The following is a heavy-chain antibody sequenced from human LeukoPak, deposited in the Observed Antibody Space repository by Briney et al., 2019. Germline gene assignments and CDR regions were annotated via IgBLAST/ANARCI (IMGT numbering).Heavy chain of an antibody. J-gene: IGHJ6*03. Sequence: GGSLRLSCAASGFTFSSYSMNWVRQAPGKGLEWVSSISSSSSYIYYADSVKGRFTISRDNAKNSLYLQMNSLRAEDTAVYYCARGGVADHYYYYYYMDVWGKGTTVTVSS. D-gene: IGHD3-3*01. V-gene: IGHV3-21*01. CDR2: ISSSSSYI. CDR1: GFTFSSYS. CDR3: ARGGVADHYYYYYYMDV.